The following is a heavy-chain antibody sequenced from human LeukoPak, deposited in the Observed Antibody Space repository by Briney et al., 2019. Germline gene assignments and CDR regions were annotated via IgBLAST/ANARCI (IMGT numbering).Heavy chain of an antibody. Sequence: PSETLSLTCTVSGGSISSYYWSWIRQPPGKGLEWIGYIYYSGSTNYNPSLKSRVTISVDTSKNQFSLKLSSVTAADTAVYYCASLTQYSSGWPRPYYFDYWGQGTLVTVSS. V-gene: IGHV4-59*01. CDR3: ASLTQYSSGWPRPYYFDY. CDR1: GGSISSYY. J-gene: IGHJ4*02. CDR2: IYYSGST. D-gene: IGHD6-19*01.